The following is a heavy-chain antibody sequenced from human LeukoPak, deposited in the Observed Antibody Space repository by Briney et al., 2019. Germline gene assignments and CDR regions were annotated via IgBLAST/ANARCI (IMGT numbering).Heavy chain of an antibody. J-gene: IGHJ5*02. D-gene: IGHD3-10*01. CDR3: ASAYRNYGSGSYYNGFDP. CDR2: ITPNSGGT. CDR1: GYTFTGYY. V-gene: IGHV1-2*06. Sequence: GASVTVSCKASGYTFTGYYMHWVRQAPGQGLEWMGRITPNSGGTNYAQKFQGRVTMTRDTSISTAYMELSRLRSDDTAVYYCASAYRNYGSGSYYNGFDPWGQGTLVTVPS.